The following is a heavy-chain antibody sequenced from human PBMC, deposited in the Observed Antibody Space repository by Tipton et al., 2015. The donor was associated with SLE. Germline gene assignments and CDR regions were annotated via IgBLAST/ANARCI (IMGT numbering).Heavy chain of an antibody. D-gene: IGHD3-9*01. J-gene: IGHJ4*02. CDR2: VYSNGDT. CDR1: DGSISPYY. V-gene: IGHV4-59*01. CDR3: ARGKRHYDVLTGYYSKPHYFDF. Sequence: TLSLTCTVSDGSISPYYWSWIRQPPGKGLEWLGYVYSNGDTTYNASLKSRVTISVDTSRNLFSLNLSSVTAADTAVYYCARGKRHYDVLTGYYSKPHYFDFWGQGTVVAVSP.